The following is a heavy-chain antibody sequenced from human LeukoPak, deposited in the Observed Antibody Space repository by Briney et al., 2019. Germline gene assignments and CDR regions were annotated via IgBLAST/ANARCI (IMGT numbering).Heavy chain of an antibody. D-gene: IGHD1-1*01. CDR1: GYTFTGYY. V-gene: IGHV1-2*02. CDR3: ARGSNWNDVGLWDY. CDR2: INPNSGGT. Sequence: ASVKVSCKASGYTFTGYYMHWVRQAPGQGLEWMGWINPNSGGTNYAQKFQGRVTMTRDTSISTAYMELSRLRSDDTAVYYCARGSNWNDVGLWDYWGQGTLVTVSS. J-gene: IGHJ4*02.